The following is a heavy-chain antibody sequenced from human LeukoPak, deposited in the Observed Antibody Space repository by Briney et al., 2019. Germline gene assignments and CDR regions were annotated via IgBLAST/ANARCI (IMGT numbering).Heavy chain of an antibody. Sequence: ASVKVSCKASGYTFTSYNMHWVRQAPGQGLEWVGIINPSDGSTSYAQKFQGRVTMTRDTSTSTVYMELSSLRSEDTAVYYCARVPQYGGYEGLFDYWGQGTLVTVSS. V-gene: IGHV1-46*01. D-gene: IGHD5-12*01. J-gene: IGHJ4*02. CDR1: GYTFTSYN. CDR2: INPSDGST. CDR3: ARVPQYGGYEGLFDY.